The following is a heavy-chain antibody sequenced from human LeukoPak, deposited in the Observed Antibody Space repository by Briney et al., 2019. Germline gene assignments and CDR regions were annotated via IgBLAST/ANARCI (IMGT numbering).Heavy chain of an antibody. CDR3: ARDKSWNYLGY. V-gene: IGHV3-23*01. CDR2: ISGSGGST. CDR1: GFTFSSYA. D-gene: IGHD1-7*01. Sequence: GGSLRLSCAASGFTFSSYAMSWVRQAPGKGLEWVSAISGSGGSTYYADSVKGRFTISRDTSKNTLYLQMNSLRAEDTAVYYCARDKSWNYLGYWGQRTLVTVSS. J-gene: IGHJ4*02.